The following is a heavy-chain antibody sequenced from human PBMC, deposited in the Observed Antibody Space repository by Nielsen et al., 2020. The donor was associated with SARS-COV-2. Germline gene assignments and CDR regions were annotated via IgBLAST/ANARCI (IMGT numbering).Heavy chain of an antibody. V-gene: IGHV3-23*01. CDR2: ITASGDTT. CDR3: AKEGDFYGSGNYYRTFDY. D-gene: IGHD3-10*01. Sequence: WIRQPPGKGLGWVSGITASGDTTYYADSVRGRFTISRDNSRNTIYLQMSSLRAEDTALYYCAKEGDFYGSGNYYRTFDYWGQGTLVTVSS. J-gene: IGHJ4*02.